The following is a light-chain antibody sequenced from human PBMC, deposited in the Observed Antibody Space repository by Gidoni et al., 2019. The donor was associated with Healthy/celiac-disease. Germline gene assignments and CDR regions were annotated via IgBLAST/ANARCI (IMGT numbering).Light chain of an antibody. V-gene: IGKV1-27*01. J-gene: IGKJ4*01. CDR2: SAS. CDR1: QGISSY. Sequence: DILLTQSPSSLSASVGDRVTITCRVGQGISSYLNWYRQTPGKVPRLLIYSASDLQSGVPSRFSGSGSGTDFTLTISSLQPEDVATYYGQRTCNAPLFGGGTKVEIK. CDR3: QRTCNAPL.